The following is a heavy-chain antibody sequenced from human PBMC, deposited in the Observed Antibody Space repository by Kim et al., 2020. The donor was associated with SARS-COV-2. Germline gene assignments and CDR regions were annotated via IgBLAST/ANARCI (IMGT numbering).Heavy chain of an antibody. J-gene: IGHJ6*02. CDR3: VADSYYYYGMDV. D-gene: IGHD2-21*02. Sequence: YYADSVKGRFTISRDNSKNTLYLQMSRLKAEDTAVYYCVADSYYYYGMDVWGQGTTVTVSS. V-gene: IGHV3-64D*06.